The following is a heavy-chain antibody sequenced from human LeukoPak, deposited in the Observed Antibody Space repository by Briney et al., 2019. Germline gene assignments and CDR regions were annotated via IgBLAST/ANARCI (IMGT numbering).Heavy chain of an antibody. CDR2: ISYDGSNK. D-gene: IGHD5-18*01. CDR3: ARKGGYRYGS. CDR1: GFTSSSYP. V-gene: IGHV3-30*04. Sequence: GGSLRLSCSASGFTSSSYPMHWVRQAPGKGLEWVAVISYDGSNKYYADSVKGRFTISRDNSKNTLSLQMESLRPDDTAVYYCARKGGYRYGSWGQGTLVTVSS. J-gene: IGHJ5*02.